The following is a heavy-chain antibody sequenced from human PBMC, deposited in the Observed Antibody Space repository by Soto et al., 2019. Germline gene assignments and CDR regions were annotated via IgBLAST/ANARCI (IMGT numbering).Heavy chain of an antibody. CDR1: GGSISSGGYS. CDR2: IYHSGST. V-gene: IGHV4-30-2*01. Sequence: QLQLQESGSGLVKPSQTLSLTCAVSGGSISSGGYSWSWIRQPPGKGLECIGYIYHSGSTYYNPSLKSRVTISVDRSKNPFSLKLSSVTAADTAVYYCARESYDYVWGSYRQGSFDYWGQGTLVTVSS. J-gene: IGHJ4*02. CDR3: ARESYDYVWGSYRQGSFDY. D-gene: IGHD3-16*02.